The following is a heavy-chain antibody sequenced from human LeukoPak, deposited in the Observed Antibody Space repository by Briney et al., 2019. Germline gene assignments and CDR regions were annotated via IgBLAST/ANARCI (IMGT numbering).Heavy chain of an antibody. D-gene: IGHD3-9*01. CDR3: ARVLSRYYDILTGYRDLYYFDY. CDR2: MNPNSGNT. V-gene: IGHV1-8*01. Sequence: ASVKVSCKASGYTFTSYDINWVRQATGQGLEWMGWMNPNSGNTGYAQKFQGRVTMTRNTSISTAYMELSSLRSEDTAVYYCARVLSRYYDILTGYRDLYYFDYWGQGTLVTVSS. CDR1: GYTFTSYD. J-gene: IGHJ4*02.